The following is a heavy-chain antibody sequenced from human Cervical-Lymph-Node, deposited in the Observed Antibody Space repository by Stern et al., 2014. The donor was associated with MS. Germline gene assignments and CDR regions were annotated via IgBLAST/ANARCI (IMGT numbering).Heavy chain of an antibody. Sequence: QMQLEQSGAEVKKPGDSAKVSCTASGYTFTSYGISWVRQAPGQGPEWMGWISAYNGNTNYAQKLQSRITMTTDTSTSTAYMELRSLRSDDTAVYYCARGLLGSENAFDIWGQGTMVTVSS. D-gene: IGHD2-15*01. CDR1: GYTFTSYG. CDR3: ARGLLGSENAFDI. CDR2: ISAYNGNT. J-gene: IGHJ3*02. V-gene: IGHV1-18*01.